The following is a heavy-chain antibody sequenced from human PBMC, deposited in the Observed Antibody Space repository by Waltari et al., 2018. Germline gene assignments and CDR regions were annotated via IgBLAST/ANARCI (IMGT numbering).Heavy chain of an antibody. Sequence: EVQLVESGGGLVKPGGSLRLSCAASGFTFSRYTLNCVRQAPGKGLEWVSTISSSSYIYYADSVKGRFTISRDNAKNSLYLQMNSLRAEDTAVYYCARDITGYYYYGMDVWGQGTTVTVSS. CDR2: ISSSSYI. V-gene: IGHV3-21*01. CDR3: ARDITGYYYYGMDV. CDR1: GFTFSRYT. D-gene: IGHD1-20*01. J-gene: IGHJ6*02.